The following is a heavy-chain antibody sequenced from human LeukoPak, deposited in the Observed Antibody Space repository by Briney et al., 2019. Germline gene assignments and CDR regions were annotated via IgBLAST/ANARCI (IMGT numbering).Heavy chain of an antibody. CDR1: GVSISSGGYY. CDR3: ATYCDFWSGCFDY. V-gene: IGHV4-31*03. CDR2: IYYSGST. D-gene: IGHD3-3*01. J-gene: IGHJ4*02. Sequence: SQTLSLTCTVSGVSISSGGYYWSWIRQHPGKGLEWIGYIYYSGSTYYNPSLKSRVTISVDTSKNQFSLKLSSVTAADTAVYYCATYCDFWSGCFDYWGQGTPVTVSS.